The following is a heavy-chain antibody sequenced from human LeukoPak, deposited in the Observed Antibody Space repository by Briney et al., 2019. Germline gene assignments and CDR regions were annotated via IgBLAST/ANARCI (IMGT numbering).Heavy chain of an antibody. CDR3: GAGRQFIGAFDI. Sequence: GGSLRLSCAASGFTFSGYEFYWVRQAPGKGLEWVSYISSGATTIRYADSVKGQFTISRDDAKKSVYLQMGSLRAEDTAIYYCGAGRQFIGAFDIWGQGTLVTVSS. J-gene: IGHJ3*02. CDR2: ISSGATTI. V-gene: IGHV3-48*03. D-gene: IGHD3-10*01. CDR1: GFTFSGYE.